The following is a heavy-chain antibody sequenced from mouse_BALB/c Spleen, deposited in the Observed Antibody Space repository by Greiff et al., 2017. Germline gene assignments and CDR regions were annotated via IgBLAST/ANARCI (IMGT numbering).Heavy chain of an antibody. Sequence: VKVVESGAELARPGASVKLSCKASGYTFTDYYINWVKQRTGQGLEWIGEIYPGSGNTYYNEKFKGKATLTADKSSSTAYMQLSSLTSEDSAVYFCARRLRPYFDYWGQGTTLTVSS. CDR3: ARRLRPYFDY. CDR1: GYTFTDYY. J-gene: IGHJ2*01. V-gene: IGHV1-77*01. CDR2: IYPGSGNT. D-gene: IGHD1-2*01.